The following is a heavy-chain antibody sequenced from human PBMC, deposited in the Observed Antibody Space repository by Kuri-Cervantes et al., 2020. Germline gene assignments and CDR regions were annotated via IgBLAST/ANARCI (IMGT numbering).Heavy chain of an antibody. Sequence: SVKVSCKASGFTFTSSAMQWVRQARGQRLEWIGWIVAGSGNTNYAQKFQERVTITRDMSTSTAYMELRSLRSEDTAVYYCATCILRKLWLLLHFDYWGQGTLVTVSS. CDR3: ATCILRKLWLLLHFDY. V-gene: IGHV1-58*02. CDR1: GFTFTSSA. D-gene: IGHD3-22*01. J-gene: IGHJ4*02. CDR2: IVAGSGNT.